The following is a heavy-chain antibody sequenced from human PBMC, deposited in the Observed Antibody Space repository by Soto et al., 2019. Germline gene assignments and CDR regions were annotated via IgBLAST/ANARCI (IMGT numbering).Heavy chain of an antibody. CDR1: GFSFASFA. Sequence: GSLGPPCKTSGFSFASFAMTWVRQAPGKGLEWVATISGSDGKTYYADSVKGRFSISRDTSRNTLYLQMNSLRADDTAIYYCAKWSYLDYWGQGTRVTVSS. V-gene: IGHV3-23*01. D-gene: IGHD3-3*01. J-gene: IGHJ4*02. CDR2: ISGSDGKT. CDR3: AKWSYLDY.